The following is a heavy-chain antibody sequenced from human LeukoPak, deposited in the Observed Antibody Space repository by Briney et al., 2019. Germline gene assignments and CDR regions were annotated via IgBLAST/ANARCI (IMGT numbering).Heavy chain of an antibody. D-gene: IGHD2-15*01. Sequence: GSLRLSCAASGFTFSNYSMNWVRQAPGKGLEWVSYITSSSTVYYAGSVKGRFTISRDNAKNSLFLQMNSLRAEDTAVYYCAITGRYCSGGSCYDYWGQGTLVTVSS. V-gene: IGHV3-48*04. CDR2: ITSSSTV. CDR3: AITGRYCSGGSCYDY. CDR1: GFTFSNYS. J-gene: IGHJ4*02.